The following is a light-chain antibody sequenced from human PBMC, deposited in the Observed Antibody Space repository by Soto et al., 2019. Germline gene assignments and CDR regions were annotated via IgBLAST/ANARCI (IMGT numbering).Light chain of an antibody. Sequence: EIVLTQSPGTLSLSPGERATLSCRASQSVSSSYLAWYQQKPGQAPRLLIYVASVRATGIPDRFRGSGSGTDFTLTISRLETEDFAVYYCQQYGSTPETFGQGTKVEIK. CDR2: VAS. V-gene: IGKV3-20*01. CDR1: QSVSSSY. CDR3: QQYGSTPET. J-gene: IGKJ1*01.